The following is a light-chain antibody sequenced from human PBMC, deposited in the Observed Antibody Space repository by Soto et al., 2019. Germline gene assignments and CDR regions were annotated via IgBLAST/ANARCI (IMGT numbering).Light chain of an antibody. V-gene: IGKV1-5*01. CDR2: DAS. CDR3: QQYGSSPPGT. J-gene: IGKJ1*01. Sequence: DIQMTQSPSTLSASVGARVPITCRASQSISSWLAWYQQKPGKAPKLLIYDASSLESGVPSRFSGSGSGTDFTLTISRLEPEDFAVYYCQQYGSSPPGTFGQGTKVDIK. CDR1: QSISSW.